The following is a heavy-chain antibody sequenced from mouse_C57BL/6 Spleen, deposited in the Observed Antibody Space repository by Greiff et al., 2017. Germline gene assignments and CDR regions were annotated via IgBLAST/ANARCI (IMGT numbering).Heavy chain of an antibody. D-gene: IGHD2-3*01. CDR1: GFSLTSYG. CDR2: IWSDGST. J-gene: IGHJ4*01. Sequence: VKLVESGPGLVAPSQSLSITCTVSGFSLTSYGVHWVRQPPGKGLEWLVVIWSDGSTTYNSALKSRLSISKDNSKSQVFLKMNSLQTDDTAMYYCARHDGYYGDYYAMDYWGQGTSVTVSS. CDR3: ARHDGYYGDYYAMDY. V-gene: IGHV2-6-1*01.